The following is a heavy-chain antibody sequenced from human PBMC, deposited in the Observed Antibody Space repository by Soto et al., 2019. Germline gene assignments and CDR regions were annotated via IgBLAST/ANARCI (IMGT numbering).Heavy chain of an antibody. Sequence: QVQLVQSGAEVKKPGSSVKVSCKASGGTFSSYAISWVRQAPGQGLEWMGGIIPIFGTANYAQKFQGRVTITADESTSTAYMELSSLRSEDTAVYYCASPWDYYGSGSYYIVDYWGQGTLVTVSS. CDR2: IIPIFGTA. D-gene: IGHD3-10*01. V-gene: IGHV1-69*01. CDR1: GGTFSSYA. CDR3: ASPWDYYGSGSYYIVDY. J-gene: IGHJ4*02.